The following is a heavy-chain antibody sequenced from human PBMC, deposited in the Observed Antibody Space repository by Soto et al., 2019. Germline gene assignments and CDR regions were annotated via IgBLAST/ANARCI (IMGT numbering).Heavy chain of an antibody. CDR2: IYYSGST. V-gene: IGHV4-39*01. Sequence: SETRSLTCIVAGGSISSSSYYWGWIGQPPGRGLEWIGSIYYSGSTYYNPSLTCRVTISVDTSKNQFSLKLSSVTAADPAVYYCVRQGLGLMVYDTAFDIWGQGTMITFS. CDR1: GGSISSSSYY. J-gene: IGHJ3*02. D-gene: IGHD2-8*01. CDR3: VRQGLGLMVYDTAFDI.